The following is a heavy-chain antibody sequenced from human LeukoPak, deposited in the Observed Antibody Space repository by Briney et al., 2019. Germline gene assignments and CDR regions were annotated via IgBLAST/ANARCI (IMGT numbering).Heavy chain of an antibody. Sequence: GASVKVSCKASGYTLTGYYMHWVRQAPGQGLEWMGWINPNSGGTNYAQKFQGRVTMTRDTSISTAYMELSRLRSDDTAVYYCARDIVVVVAATPSYYFDYWGQGTLVTVSS. CDR1: GYTLTGYY. CDR2: INPNSGGT. V-gene: IGHV1-2*02. CDR3: ARDIVVVVAATPSYYFDY. J-gene: IGHJ4*02. D-gene: IGHD2-15*01.